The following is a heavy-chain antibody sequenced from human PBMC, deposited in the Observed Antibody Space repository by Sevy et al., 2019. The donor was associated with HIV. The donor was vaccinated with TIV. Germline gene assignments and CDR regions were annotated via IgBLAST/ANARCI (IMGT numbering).Heavy chain of an antibody. CDR1: GFTFSSYW. J-gene: IGHJ5*02. Sequence: GGSLRLSCAASGFTFSSYWMHWVRQAPGKGLVWVSSISPDGSITNYADSVRGRFTVSSDNAKNTLYLQMNTLRAEDTAVYYCTRVPSGSWFDPWGQGTLVTVSS. V-gene: IGHV3-74*01. D-gene: IGHD6-25*01. CDR3: TRVPSGSWFDP. CDR2: ISPDGSIT.